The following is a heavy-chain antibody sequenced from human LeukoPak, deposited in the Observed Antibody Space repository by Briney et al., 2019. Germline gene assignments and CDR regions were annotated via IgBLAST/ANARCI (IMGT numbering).Heavy chain of an antibody. Sequence: GSLRLSCAASGFTLSSYWMTWVRQAPGKGLEWVANIKQDGSEKYYLDSVKGRFTISRDNAKNSLYLQMNSLRAEDTALYYCARDRGYVGYGDYGGDYGMDVWGQGTTVTVSS. CDR1: GFTLSSYW. D-gene: IGHD4-17*01. J-gene: IGHJ6*02. V-gene: IGHV3-7*01. CDR3: ARDRGYVGYGDYGGDYGMDV. CDR2: IKQDGSEK.